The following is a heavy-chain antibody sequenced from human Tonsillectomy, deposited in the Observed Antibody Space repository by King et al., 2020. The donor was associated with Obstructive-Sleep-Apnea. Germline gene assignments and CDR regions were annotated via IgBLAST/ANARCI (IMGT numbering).Heavy chain of an antibody. CDR3: AKDPSGGSETYYVIDV. Sequence: VQLVESGGGVVQPGRSLRLSCAASGFTFSSFGMHWVRQAPGKGLEGVAVISYDGDYKYYADSVKGRFTISRDNSKNALYLQMNSLRNEDTAVYYCAKDPSGGSETYYVIDVWGQGTTVTVSS. D-gene: IGHD3-10*01. CDR2: ISYDGDYK. V-gene: IGHV3-30*18. J-gene: IGHJ6*02. CDR1: GFTFSSFG.